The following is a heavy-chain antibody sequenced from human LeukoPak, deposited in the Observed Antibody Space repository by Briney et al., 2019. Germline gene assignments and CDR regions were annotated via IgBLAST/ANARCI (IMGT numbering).Heavy chain of an antibody. D-gene: IGHD2-21*02. J-gene: IGHJ4*02. CDR3: ARGGGVVVTGPDY. CDR2: INHSGST. CDR1: GGSFSGYY. Sequence: SETLSLTCAVYGGSFSGYYWSWIRQPPGNGLEWIGEINHSGSTNYNPSLKSRVTISVDTSKNQFSLKLSSVTAADTAVYYCARGGGVVVTGPDYWGQGTLVTVSS. V-gene: IGHV4-34*01.